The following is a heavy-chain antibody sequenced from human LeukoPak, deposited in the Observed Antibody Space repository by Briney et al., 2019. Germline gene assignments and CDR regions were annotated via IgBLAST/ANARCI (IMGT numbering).Heavy chain of an antibody. D-gene: IGHD6-25*01. J-gene: IGHJ4*02. V-gene: IGHV4-4*02. CDR1: GGSISSSNW. CDR2: IYSSGNT. Sequence: SGTLSLTCAVSGGSISSSNWWSWVRQPPGKGLEWIGSIYSSGNTNYNPSLKSRVTMSVDTSKNQFSLKLSSVTAADTAVYYCARVNSRLAYFDYWGQGTLVTVSS. CDR3: ARVNSRLAYFDY.